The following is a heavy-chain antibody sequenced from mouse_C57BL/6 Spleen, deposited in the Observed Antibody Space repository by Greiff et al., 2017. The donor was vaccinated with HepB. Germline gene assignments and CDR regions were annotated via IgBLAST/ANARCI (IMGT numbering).Heavy chain of an antibody. V-gene: IGHV1-52*01. J-gene: IGHJ3*01. CDR2: IDPSDSET. CDR1: GYTFTSYW. Sequence: QVQLKQPGAELVRPGSSVKLSCKASGYTFTSYWMHWVKQRPIQGLEWIGNIDPSDSETHYNQKFKDKATLTVDKSSSTAYMQLSSLTSEDSAVYYCARWAGKGWFAYWGQGTLVTVSA. CDR3: ARWAGKGWFAY. D-gene: IGHD3-3*01.